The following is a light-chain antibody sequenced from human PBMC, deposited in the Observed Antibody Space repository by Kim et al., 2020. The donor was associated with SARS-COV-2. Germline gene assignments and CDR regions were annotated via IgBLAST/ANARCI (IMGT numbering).Light chain of an antibody. CDR2: DAS. J-gene: IGKJ1*01. CDR1: QGISSW. CDR3: QQYNSYPWT. V-gene: IGKV1-5*01. Sequence: DIQMTQSPSSLSASVGDRVTITCRASQGISSWLAWYQQKPGKAPKLLIYDASSLKSGVPSRFSGSGSGTDFTLTINSLQPDDFATYHCQQYNSYPWTFGQGTKVDIK.